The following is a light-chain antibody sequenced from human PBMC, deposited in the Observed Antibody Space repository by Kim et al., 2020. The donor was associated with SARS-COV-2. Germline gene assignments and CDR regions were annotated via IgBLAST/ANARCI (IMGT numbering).Light chain of an antibody. J-gene: IGKJ2*01. CDR2: KAS. Sequence: DIQMTQSPSTLSASVGDRVTITCRASQSISSWLAWYQQKPGKAPKLLIYKASSLESGVPSRFSGSGSGTEFTLTISSLQPDEFATYYCQQYNSDPYTFGQGTKLEI. CDR3: QQYNSDPYT. CDR1: QSISSW. V-gene: IGKV1-5*03.